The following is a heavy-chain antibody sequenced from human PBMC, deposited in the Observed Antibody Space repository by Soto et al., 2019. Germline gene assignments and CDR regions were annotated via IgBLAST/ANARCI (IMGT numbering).Heavy chain of an antibody. J-gene: IGHJ4*02. CDR1: GYTFTNCG. V-gene: IGHV1-18*01. Sequence: ASVKVSCKASGYTFTNCGIIWVRQAPGQGLEWMGWISAYNGNTNYAQKLQGRVTMTTDTSTSTAYMELRSLRSDDTAVYYCARLVGATPDYWGQGIRVTVSS. CDR2: ISAYNGNT. D-gene: IGHD2-15*01. CDR3: ARLVGATPDY.